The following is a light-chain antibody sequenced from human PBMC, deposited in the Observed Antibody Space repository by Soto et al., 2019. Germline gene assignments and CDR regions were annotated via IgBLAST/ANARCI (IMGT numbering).Light chain of an antibody. CDR2: GAS. CDR1: DSVSSNY. CDR3: QQYGSSPRT. V-gene: IGKV3-20*01. J-gene: IGKJ1*01. Sequence: DIVLTQSPGTLSLSPGERATLSCRASDSVSSNYLAWYQQTPGQAPRLLIFGASSRATDIPDRFSGSGSGTDFTLTISRLEPEDFAVYYCQQYGSSPRTFGQGTRVEIK.